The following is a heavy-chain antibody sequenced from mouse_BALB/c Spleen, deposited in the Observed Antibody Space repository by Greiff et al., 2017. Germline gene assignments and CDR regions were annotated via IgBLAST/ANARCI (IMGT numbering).Heavy chain of an antibody. CDR3: ARRSGSSHYYAMDY. J-gene: IGHJ4*01. Sequence: EVMLVESGGGLVQPGGSRKLSCAASGFTFSSFGMHWVRQAPEKGLEWVAYISSGSSTIYYADTVKGRFTISRDNPKNTLFLQMTSLRSEDTAMYYCARRSGSSHYYAMDYWGQGTSVTVSS. D-gene: IGHD1-1*01. CDR1: GFTFSSFG. V-gene: IGHV5-17*02. CDR2: ISSGSSTI.